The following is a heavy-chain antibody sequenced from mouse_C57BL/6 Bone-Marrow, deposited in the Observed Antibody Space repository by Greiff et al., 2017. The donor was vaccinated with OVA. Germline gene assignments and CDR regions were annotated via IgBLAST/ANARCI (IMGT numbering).Heavy chain of an antibody. CDR1: GYTFTSYW. J-gene: IGHJ3*01. Sequence: VKLQQPGAELVRPGSSVKLSCKASGYTFTSYWMDWVKQRPGQGLEWIGNIYPSDSETHYNQKFKDKATLTVDKSSSTAYMQLSSLTSEDSAVYYCARGYYGSTLAYWGQGTLVTVSA. D-gene: IGHD1-1*01. CDR2: IYPSDSET. CDR3: ARGYYGSTLAY. V-gene: IGHV1-61*01.